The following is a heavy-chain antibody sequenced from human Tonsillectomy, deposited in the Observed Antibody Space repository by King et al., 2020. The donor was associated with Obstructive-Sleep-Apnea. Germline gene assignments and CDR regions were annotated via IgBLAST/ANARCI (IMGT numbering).Heavy chain of an antibody. CDR1: GGSISSGDYY. Sequence: VQLQESGPGLVKPSQTLSLTCTVSGGSISSGDYYWSWIRQPPGKGLEWIGYIYYSGSTYYNPSLKSRVTISVDTSKNQFSLKLSSVTAADTAVYYCARGVKTPTWYYYGMDVWGQGTTVTVSS. V-gene: IGHV4-30-4*01. CDR3: ARGVKTPTWYYYGMDV. CDR2: IYYSGST. J-gene: IGHJ6*02. D-gene: IGHD4-23*01.